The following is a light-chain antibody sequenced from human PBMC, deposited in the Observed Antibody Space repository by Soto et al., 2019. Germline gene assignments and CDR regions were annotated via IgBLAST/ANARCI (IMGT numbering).Light chain of an antibody. CDR2: LVS. CDR1: QSLLHNNGFHY. V-gene: IGKV2-28*01. CDR3: MQTLQTPWT. J-gene: IGKJ1*01. Sequence: EIVMTQSPLSLPVTPGEPASISCRSSQSLLHNNGFHYLAWYLQRPGQSPHLLIYLVSNRASGVPDRFSGGGSGTDFTLEISRVEAEDVGVYYCMQTLQTPWTFGQGTKVEIK.